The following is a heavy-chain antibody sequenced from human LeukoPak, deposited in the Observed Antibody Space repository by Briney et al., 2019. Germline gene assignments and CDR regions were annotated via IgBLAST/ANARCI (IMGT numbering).Heavy chain of an antibody. V-gene: IGHV4-34*01. CDR3: ARGRRWIDY. J-gene: IGHJ4*02. Sequence: KASETLSLTCAVYGGSFSGYYWSWIRQPPGKGLEWIGEINHSGSTNYNPSLKSRVTISVDTSKNQFSLKLSSVTAADTAVYYCARGRRWIDYWGQGTLVTVSS. D-gene: IGHD1-1*01. CDR2: INHSGST. CDR1: GGSFSGYY.